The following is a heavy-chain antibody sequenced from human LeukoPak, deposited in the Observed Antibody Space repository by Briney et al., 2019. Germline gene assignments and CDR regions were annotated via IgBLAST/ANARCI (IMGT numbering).Heavy chain of an antibody. D-gene: IGHD2-2*01. V-gene: IGHV3-48*01. CDR3: ARVNAYQLLSAWFDP. CDR2: ITSIIITI. J-gene: IGHJ5*02. Sequence: QPGGSLRLSCAASGFTSRSYSMNWVRRAPGKGLEWISSITSIIITIYYADSVKGRLTISRDNAKSSLYLQMNSLRAEDTAVHYCARVNAYQLLSAWFDPWGQGTLVTVPS. CDR1: GFTSRSYS.